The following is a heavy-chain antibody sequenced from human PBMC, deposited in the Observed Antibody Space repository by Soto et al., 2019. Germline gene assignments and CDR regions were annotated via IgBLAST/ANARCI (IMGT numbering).Heavy chain of an antibody. CDR3: AKDQWAIAAAGTIFDP. CDR2: ISGSGGST. CDR1: GFTFSSYA. J-gene: IGHJ5*02. Sequence: PGGSPRLSCAASGFTFSSYAMGWVRQAPGKGLEWVSAISGSGGSTYYADSVKGRFTISRDNSKNTLYLQMNSLRAEDTAVYYCAKDQWAIAAAGTIFDPWGQGTLVTVSS. D-gene: IGHD6-13*01. V-gene: IGHV3-23*01.